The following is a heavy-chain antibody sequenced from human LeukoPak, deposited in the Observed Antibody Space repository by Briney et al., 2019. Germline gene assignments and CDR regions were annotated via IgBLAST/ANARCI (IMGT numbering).Heavy chain of an antibody. V-gene: IGHV4-34*01. J-gene: IGHJ4*02. CDR1: GGSFSGYY. Sequence: KPSETLSLTCAVYGGSFSGYYWSWIRQPPGKGLEWIGEINHSGSTNYNPSLKSRVTISVDTSKNQFSLKLSSVTAADTAVYYCARDTYYYDSSGWSPYYYFDYWGQGTLVTVSS. D-gene: IGHD3-22*01. CDR2: INHSGST. CDR3: ARDTYYYDSSGWSPYYYFDY.